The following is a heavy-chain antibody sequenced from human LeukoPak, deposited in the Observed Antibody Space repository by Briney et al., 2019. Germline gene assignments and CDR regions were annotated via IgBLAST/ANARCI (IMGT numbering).Heavy chain of an antibody. CDR2: ISSSGSTI. V-gene: IGHV3-48*03. D-gene: IGHD5-24*01. CDR3: ARAAGEMATIRY. Sequence: GGSLRLSCAASGFTFSSYEMNWVRQAPGKGLEWVSYISSSGSTIYYADSVKGRFTISRDNAKNSLYLQMNSLRAEDTAVYYCARAAGEMATIRYWGQGTLVTVSS. J-gene: IGHJ4*02. CDR1: GFTFSSYE.